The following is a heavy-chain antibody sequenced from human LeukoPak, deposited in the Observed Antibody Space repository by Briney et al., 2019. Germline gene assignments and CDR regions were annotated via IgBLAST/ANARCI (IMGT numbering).Heavy chain of an antibody. CDR3: AKGQELDDGVFDS. CDR2: IRSNGETT. D-gene: IGHD1-1*01. Sequence: GGSLRLSCAASGFTFSSIAMTWVRQATGKGLEWVSTIRSNGETTYNADSVKGRFTISRDNSKKTLYLQLNSLRVEDTAIYYCAKGQELDDGVFDSWGQGTLVTVSS. CDR1: GFTFSSIA. V-gene: IGHV3-23*01. J-gene: IGHJ4*02.